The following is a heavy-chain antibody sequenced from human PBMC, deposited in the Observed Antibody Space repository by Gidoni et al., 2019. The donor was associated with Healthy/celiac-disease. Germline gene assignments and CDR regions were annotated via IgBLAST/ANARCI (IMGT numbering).Heavy chain of an antibody. CDR1: GFTFSSYG. CDR3: ARVYYYDSSGYYEAFDI. CDR2: IWYDGSNK. Sequence: QVQLVGSGGGVVQPGRSLRLSCAAAGFTFSSYGMPWVRQAPGKGLEWVAVIWYDGSNKYYADSVKGRFTISRDNSKNTLYLQMTSLRAEDTAVYYCARVYYYDSSGYYEAFDIWGQGTMVTVSS. J-gene: IGHJ3*02. V-gene: IGHV3-33*08. D-gene: IGHD3-22*01.